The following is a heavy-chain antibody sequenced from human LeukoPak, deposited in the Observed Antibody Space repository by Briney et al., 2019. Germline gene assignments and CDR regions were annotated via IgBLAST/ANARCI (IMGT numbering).Heavy chain of an antibody. D-gene: IGHD2-15*01. CDR2: ISGSGGST. J-gene: IGHJ4*02. CDR3: AKSGRRGYCSGGSRCSGNYFDY. CDR1: GFTFSSYA. V-gene: IGHV3-23*01. Sequence: QPGGSLRLSCAASGFTFSSYAMSWVRQAPGKGLEWVSAISGSGGSTYYADSVKGRFTISRDNSKNTRYLQMNSLRAEDTAVYYCAKSGRRGYCSGGSRCSGNYFDYWGQGTLVTVSS.